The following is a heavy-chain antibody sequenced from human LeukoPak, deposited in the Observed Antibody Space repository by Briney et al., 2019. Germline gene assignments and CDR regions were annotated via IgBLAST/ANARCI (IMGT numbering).Heavy chain of an antibody. CDR1: GFTFSTYG. J-gene: IGHJ4*02. D-gene: IGHD3-10*01. Sequence: GGSLRLSCAASGFTFSTYGMHWVRQAPGKGLEWLAATSYDGSNKYYADSVKGRFTISRDNSKNTLYLQMNSLRAEDTAVYYCAREGGSGSYLYYFDYWGQGTLVTVSS. V-gene: IGHV3-30*14. CDR3: AREGGSGSYLYYFDY. CDR2: TSYDGSNK.